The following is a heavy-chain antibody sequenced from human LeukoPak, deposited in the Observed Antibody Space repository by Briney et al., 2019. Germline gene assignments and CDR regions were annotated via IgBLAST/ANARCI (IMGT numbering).Heavy chain of an antibody. J-gene: IGHJ4*02. Sequence: GSLRLSCAASGFTFSNYAMSWVRQAPGRGLEWVSSIGDSGGSTYYADSVKGRFTISRDNSKNTQYLQMSSLRAEDTAVYYCAKGGGVVVSSPYYFDYWGQGTLVTVSS. CDR1: GFTFSNYA. CDR3: AKGGGVVVSSPYYFDY. V-gene: IGHV3-23*01. CDR2: IGDSGGST. D-gene: IGHD2-15*01.